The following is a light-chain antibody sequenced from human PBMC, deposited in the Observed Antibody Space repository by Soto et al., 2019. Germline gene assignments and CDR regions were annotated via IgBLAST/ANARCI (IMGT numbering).Light chain of an antibody. CDR2: EVA. Sequence: QSAVTQPPSASGSPGQSVTVSCTGTSRDVGAYSSVAWYQQHPGKAPKLIIYEVAKRPSGVPDRFSGARTGNTAFLTVSGLQPEDEADYYCSAHAGSNNYVFGTGTKLTVL. V-gene: IGLV2-8*01. J-gene: IGLJ1*01. CDR1: SRDVGAYSS. CDR3: SAHAGSNNYV.